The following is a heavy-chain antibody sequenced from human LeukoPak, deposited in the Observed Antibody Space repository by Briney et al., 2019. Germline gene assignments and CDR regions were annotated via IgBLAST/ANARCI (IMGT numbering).Heavy chain of an antibody. CDR2: MYYIGST. CDR3: ASRAIVGATHPVNDY. V-gene: IGHV4-39*07. J-gene: IGHJ4*02. D-gene: IGHD1-26*01. Sequence: PSQTLSLTCTVSGGSISSSTYYWGWIRQPPGKGLEWIASMYYIGSTYYNPSLKSRVTISQDTSKNQFSLKLDSVTAADTAVYYCASRAIVGATHPVNDYWGQGTLVTVSS. CDR1: GGSISSSTYY.